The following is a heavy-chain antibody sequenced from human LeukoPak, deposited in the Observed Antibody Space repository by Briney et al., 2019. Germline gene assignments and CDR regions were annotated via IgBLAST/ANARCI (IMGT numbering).Heavy chain of an antibody. CDR1: GYTFTSHD. J-gene: IGHJ4*02. V-gene: IGHV1-69*13. Sequence: SVKVSCKASGYTFTSHDINWVRQATGQGLEWMGGIIPIFGTANYAQKFQGRVTITADESTSTAYMELSSLRSEDTAVYYCARDLGYCSSTSCYTGYYWGQGTLVTVSS. D-gene: IGHD2-2*02. CDR2: IIPIFGTA. CDR3: ARDLGYCSSTSCYTGYY.